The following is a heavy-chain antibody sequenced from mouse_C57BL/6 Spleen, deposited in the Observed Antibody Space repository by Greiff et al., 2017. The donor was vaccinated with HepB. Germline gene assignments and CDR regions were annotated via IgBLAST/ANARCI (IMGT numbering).Heavy chain of an antibody. J-gene: IGHJ1*03. V-gene: IGHV3-8*01. D-gene: IGHD1-1*02. CDR2: ISYSGST. Sequence: VQLKQSGPGLAKPSQTLSLTCSVTGYSIPSDYWNWIRKFPGNKLEYMGYISYSGSTYYNPSLKSRISITRDTSKNQYYLQLNSVTTEDTATYYCARYGVATRYVDVWGTGTTVTVSS. CDR3: ARYGVATRYVDV. CDR1: GYSIPSDY.